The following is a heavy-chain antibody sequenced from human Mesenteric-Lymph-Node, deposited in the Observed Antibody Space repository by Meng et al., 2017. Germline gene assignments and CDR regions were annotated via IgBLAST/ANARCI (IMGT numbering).Heavy chain of an antibody. D-gene: IGHD3-10*01. Sequence: GESLKTSCAASGFTFSSYGMHWVRQAPGKGLEWVAVTSYVGTNEFYADSVRGRFTISRDNSKNTLYLQMNSLRAEDTAVYYCARDRGLWFGESATHVFDYWGQGTLVTVSS. V-gene: IGHV3-30*19. CDR2: TSYVGTNE. CDR1: GFTFSSYG. J-gene: IGHJ4*02. CDR3: ARDRGLWFGESATHVFDY.